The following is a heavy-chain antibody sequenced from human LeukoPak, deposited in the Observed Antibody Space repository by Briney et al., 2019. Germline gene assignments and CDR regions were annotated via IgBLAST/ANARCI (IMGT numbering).Heavy chain of an antibody. CDR2: ISTSGGST. Sequence: GGSLRLSCAASGFTFSTYGMSWVRQAPGKGLEWVSAISTSGGSTYYADSVKGRFTISRDNSKNTLYLQMNSLRAEDTAVYYCAKGRSSGYFSFFVAFDIWGQGTMVTVSS. CDR1: GFTFSTYG. J-gene: IGHJ3*02. V-gene: IGHV3-23*01. CDR3: AKGRSSGYFSFFVAFDI. D-gene: IGHD3-22*01.